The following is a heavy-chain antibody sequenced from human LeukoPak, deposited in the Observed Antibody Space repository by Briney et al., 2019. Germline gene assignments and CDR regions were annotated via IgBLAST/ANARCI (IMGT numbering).Heavy chain of an antibody. CDR2: IHSDGSST. V-gene: IGHV3-74*01. D-gene: IGHD6-19*01. Sequence: GESLRLSCAASGFTFRNYWMHWVRQAPGKGLVWVSRIHSDGSSTSYADSVKGRFTISRDNAKNTLFLQMNSLRVEDTAAYYCARGLTSSSGWYDYWGQGSLVTVSS. CDR1: GFTFRNYW. J-gene: IGHJ4*02. CDR3: ARGLTSSSGWYDY.